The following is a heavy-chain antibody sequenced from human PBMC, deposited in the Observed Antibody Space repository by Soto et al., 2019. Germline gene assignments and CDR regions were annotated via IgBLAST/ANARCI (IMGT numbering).Heavy chain of an antibody. V-gene: IGHV3-30-3*01. CDR1: GFTLSSYS. J-gene: IGHJ5*02. CDR3: ARSVAVAALDP. CDR2: ISYDGSKK. Sequence: SLRLSCAASGFTLSSYSMHWVRQAPGKGLEWVALISYDGSKKFYEDSVKGRFNISRDTSKNMLYLQMNSLRAEDTAVYYCARSVAVAALDPWGHGTLVTVSS. D-gene: IGHD6-19*01.